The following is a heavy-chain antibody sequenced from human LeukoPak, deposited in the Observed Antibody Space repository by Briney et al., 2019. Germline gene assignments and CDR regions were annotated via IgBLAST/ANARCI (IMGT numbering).Heavy chain of an antibody. Sequence: GRSLRLSCAASGFTFSSYGMHWVRQAPGKGLEWVAVIWYDGSNKYYADSVKGRFTISRDNSKNTLYLQMNSLGAEDTAVYYCARDNDHYYDSSGYTEAYYFDYWGQGTLVTVSS. V-gene: IGHV3-33*01. CDR2: IWYDGSNK. CDR3: ARDNDHYYDSSGYTEAYYFDY. D-gene: IGHD3-22*01. J-gene: IGHJ4*02. CDR1: GFTFSSYG.